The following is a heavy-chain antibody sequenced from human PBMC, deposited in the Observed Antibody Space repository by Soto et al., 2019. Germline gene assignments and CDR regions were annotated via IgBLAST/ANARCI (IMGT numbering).Heavy chain of an antibody. CDR1: GYTFTKFV. D-gene: IGHD5-18*01. Sequence: GASVKGCCKAAGYTFTKFVLSWVRQTPGQGLEWMGWISGYNGNTNYAQKFQGRVTMTTDTSTSTAYMEVRSLTSDDTAVYYCARDKGYGFGWSSSSGMDVWGQGTTVTVSS. J-gene: IGHJ6*02. CDR2: ISGYNGNT. V-gene: IGHV1-18*01. CDR3: ARDKGYGFGWSSSSGMDV.